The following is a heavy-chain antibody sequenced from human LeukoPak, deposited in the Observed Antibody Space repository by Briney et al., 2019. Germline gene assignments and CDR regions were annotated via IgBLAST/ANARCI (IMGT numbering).Heavy chain of an antibody. D-gene: IGHD6-6*01. CDR1: GYTFTDYY. CDR3: ARLYGGAARPWNY. Sequence: ASVKVSCKASGYTFTDYYMHWLRQAPGQGLEWMGWINPNSGDTYSAQKFQGRVTMTRDTSINSAYMDLSSLRSEDTAVYYCARLYGGAARPWNYWGQGTLVTVSS. J-gene: IGHJ4*02. CDR2: INPNSGDT. V-gene: IGHV1-2*02.